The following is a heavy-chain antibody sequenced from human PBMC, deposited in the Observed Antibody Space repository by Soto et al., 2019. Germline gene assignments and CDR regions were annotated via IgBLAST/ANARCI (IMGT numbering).Heavy chain of an antibody. Sequence: EVQLVESGGGLVQPGGSLRLSCAASGFTFSSYWMHWVRQAPGEGLVWVSRVNSDETTTSYADSVKGRFIISRDNARNTLYLQMNRLRAEDTAVYYCARVGTGRYDFDDWGQGTLVTVSS. CDR2: VNSDETTT. V-gene: IGHV3-74*01. CDR3: ARVGTGRYDFDD. CDR1: GFTFSSYW. D-gene: IGHD1-26*01. J-gene: IGHJ4*02.